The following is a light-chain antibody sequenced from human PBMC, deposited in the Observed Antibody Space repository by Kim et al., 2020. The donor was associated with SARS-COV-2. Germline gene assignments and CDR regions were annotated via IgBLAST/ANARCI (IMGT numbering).Light chain of an antibody. CDR2: AAS. CDR3: QQYDNLIT. Sequence: LSRGERVTLSCRASQTVSSSYLAWYQQKPGQATRLLIYAASSRATGIPDRFSGSGSGTDFTLTISRLEPEDFAVYYCQQYDNLITFGQGTRLEIK. J-gene: IGKJ5*01. CDR1: QTVSSSY. V-gene: IGKV3-20*01.